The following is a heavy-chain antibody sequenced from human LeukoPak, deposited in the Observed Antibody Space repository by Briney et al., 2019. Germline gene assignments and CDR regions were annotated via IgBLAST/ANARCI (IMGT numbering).Heavy chain of an antibody. CDR3: ARGDDHGDYPPDY. Sequence: GGSLRLSCAASGFTSTSYAMAWIRQAPGKGLEWVSYISSSGSTIYYADSVKGRFTISRDNAKNSLYLQMNSLRAEDTAVYYCARGDDHGDYPPDYWGQGTLVTVSS. CDR1: GFTSTSYA. CDR2: ISSSGSTI. V-gene: IGHV3-11*01. D-gene: IGHD4-17*01. J-gene: IGHJ4*02.